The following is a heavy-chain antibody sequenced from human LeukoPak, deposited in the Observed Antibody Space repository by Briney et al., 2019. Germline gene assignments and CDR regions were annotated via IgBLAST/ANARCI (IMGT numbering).Heavy chain of an antibody. D-gene: IGHD3-22*01. Sequence: PSETLSLTCAVSGGSISSGGYSWSWIRQPPGKGLEWIGYIYHSGSTYYNPSLKSRVTISVDRSKNQFSLKLSSVTAADTTVYYCARQDDSSGYYRFDYWGQGTLVTVSS. V-gene: IGHV4-30-2*01. CDR2: IYHSGST. CDR3: ARQDDSSGYYRFDY. J-gene: IGHJ4*02. CDR1: GGSISSGGYS.